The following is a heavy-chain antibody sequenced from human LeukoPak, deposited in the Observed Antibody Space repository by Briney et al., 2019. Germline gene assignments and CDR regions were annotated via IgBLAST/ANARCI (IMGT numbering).Heavy chain of an antibody. CDR1: GGTFSSYA. CDR3: ARYAARAFDI. Sequence: ASVKVSCKASGGTFSSYAISWVRQAPGQGLEWMGWISAYNGNTNYAQKLQGRVTMTTDTSTSTAYMELRSLRSDDTAVYYCARYAARAFDIWGQGTMVTVSS. J-gene: IGHJ3*02. CDR2: ISAYNGNT. D-gene: IGHD6-6*01. V-gene: IGHV1-18*01.